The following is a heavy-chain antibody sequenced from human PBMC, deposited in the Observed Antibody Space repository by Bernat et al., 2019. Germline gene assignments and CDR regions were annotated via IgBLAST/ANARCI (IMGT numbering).Heavy chain of an antibody. D-gene: IGHD5-12*01. V-gene: IGHV1-2*04. CDR2: INPNSGGT. CDR1: GYTFTGYY. J-gene: IGHJ4*02. CDR3: AKDGREYSGYAGYFDY. Sequence: QVQLVQSGAEVKKPGASVKVSCKASGYTFTGYYMHWVRQAPGQGLEWMGWINPNSGGTNYAQKFQGWVTMTRDTSISTAYMELSRLRSDDTAVYYCAKDGREYSGYAGYFDYWGQGTLVTVSS.